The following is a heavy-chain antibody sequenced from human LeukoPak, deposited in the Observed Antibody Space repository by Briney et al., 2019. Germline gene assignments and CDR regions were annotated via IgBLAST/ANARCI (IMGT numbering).Heavy chain of an antibody. D-gene: IGHD3-16*01. Sequence: GGSLRLSCAASGFTFSDYSMNWVRKAPGKGREGVSYISSSGTTIYQADSVKGRFTISRDNAKNSLYLQMSSLRAEDTAVYYCARATDYNRAFFDYWGQGTLVTVSS. CDR2: ISSSGTTI. CDR3: ARATDYNRAFFDY. J-gene: IGHJ4*02. CDR1: GFTFSDYS. V-gene: IGHV3-48*04.